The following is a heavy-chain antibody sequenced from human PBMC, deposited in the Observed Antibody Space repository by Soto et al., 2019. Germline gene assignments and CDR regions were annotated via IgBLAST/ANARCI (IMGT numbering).Heavy chain of an antibody. J-gene: IGHJ6*02. CDR3: AAVNRITIFGVVDTRGMDV. V-gene: IGHV1-2*02. CDR2: INPNSGGT. D-gene: IGHD3-3*01. Sequence: ASVKVSCKASGYTFTGYYMHWVRQAPGQGLEWMGWINPNSGGTNYAQKFQGRVTMTRDTSISTAYMELSRLRSDDTAVYYCAAVNRITIFGVVDTRGMDVWGQGTAITVSS. CDR1: GYTFTGYY.